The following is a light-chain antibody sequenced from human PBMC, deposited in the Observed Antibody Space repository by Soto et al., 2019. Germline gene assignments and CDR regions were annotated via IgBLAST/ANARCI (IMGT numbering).Light chain of an antibody. CDR1: QKIENW. J-gene: IGKJ1*01. CDR3: LQYENYSWT. CDR2: KAS. Sequence: IQMTQSPSTLAAFVGDRVTITCRASQKIENWVAWYQQKPGIAPKLLIYKASTLEAGVPSRFSGSGFGTEFTLTIRSLQADDFATYYCLQYENYSWTFGQGTKVDIK. V-gene: IGKV1-5*03.